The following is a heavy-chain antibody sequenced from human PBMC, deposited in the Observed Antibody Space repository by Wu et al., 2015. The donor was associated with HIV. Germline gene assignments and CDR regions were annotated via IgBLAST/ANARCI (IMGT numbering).Heavy chain of an antibody. J-gene: IGHJ4*02. D-gene: IGHD1-26*01. CDR1: GGTFSSYA. V-gene: IGHV1-69*13. CDR3: ARDRTWDEDF. Sequence: QVQLVQSGAEVKKPGSSVKISCKASGGTFSSYAFSWVRQAPGQGLEWMGRIIPISGTTNYAQKFQGRVTITADESTGTAYMKLSSLTSEDTAVYYCARDRTWDEDFWGQGTKVTVSS. CDR2: IIPISGTT.